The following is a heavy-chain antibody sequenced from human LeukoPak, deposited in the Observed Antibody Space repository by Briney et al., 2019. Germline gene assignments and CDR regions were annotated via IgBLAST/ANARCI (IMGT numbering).Heavy chain of an antibody. J-gene: IGHJ5*02. Sequence: GGSLRLSCAASGFTVSSNYMSWVRQAPGKGLEWVSVIYTGGNTYFADSVKGRFTISRDNSKNTLYLQMNNLRAEDTAVYYCARVLWGRGWYLDTWGQGTLVTVSS. CDR2: IYTGGNT. CDR3: ARVLWGRGWYLDT. CDR1: GFTVSSNY. D-gene: IGHD6-19*01. V-gene: IGHV3-53*01.